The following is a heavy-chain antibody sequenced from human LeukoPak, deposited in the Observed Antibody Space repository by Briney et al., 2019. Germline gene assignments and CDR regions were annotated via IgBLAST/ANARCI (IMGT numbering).Heavy chain of an antibody. J-gene: IGHJ4*02. Sequence: GGSLRLSCVASGFSLSDYWMSWVRQVPGKGPEWVAHIKQDGSEKYYVGSVKGRFTISRDNAKNSLYLQMSSLRAEDTAVYYCARFSRYSGYDFDCWGQGTLVTVSS. V-gene: IGHV3-7*01. CDR3: ARFSRYSGYDFDC. CDR1: GFSLSDYW. CDR2: IKQDGSEK. D-gene: IGHD5-12*01.